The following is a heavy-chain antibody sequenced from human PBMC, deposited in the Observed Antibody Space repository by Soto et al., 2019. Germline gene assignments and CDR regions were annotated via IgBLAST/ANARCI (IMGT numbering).Heavy chain of an antibody. J-gene: IGHJ4*02. CDR1: GVTFSSYT. CDR2: IIPILGIA. CDR3: ARDLTIFGPIDY. D-gene: IGHD3-3*01. V-gene: IGHV1-69*04. Sequence: SVKVSCKASGVTFSSYTISWVRQAPGQGLEWMGRIIPILGIANYAHKFQGRVTITADKSTSTAYMELSSLRSEDTAVYYCARDLTIFGPIDYWGQGTLVTVSS.